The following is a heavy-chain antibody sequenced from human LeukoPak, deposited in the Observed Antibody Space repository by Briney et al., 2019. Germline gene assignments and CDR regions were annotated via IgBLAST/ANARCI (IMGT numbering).Heavy chain of an antibody. CDR3: ASLLILRYFDWLLYPHFDY. V-gene: IGHV4-38-2*02. J-gene: IGHJ4*02. CDR2: IYHSGST. D-gene: IGHD3-9*01. Sequence: SETLSLTCTVSGYSISSGYYWGWIRQPPGKGLEWIGSIYHSGSTYYNPSLKSRVTISVDTSKNQFSLKLSSVTAADTAVYYCASLLILRYFDWLLYPHFDYWGQGTLVTVSS. CDR1: GYSISSGYY.